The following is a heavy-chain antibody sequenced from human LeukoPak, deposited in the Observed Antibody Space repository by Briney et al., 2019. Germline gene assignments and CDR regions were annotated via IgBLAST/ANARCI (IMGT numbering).Heavy chain of an antibody. V-gene: IGHV4-34*01. Sequence: SETLSLTCAVYGGSFSGYYWSWIAQPPGKGLEWFGEINHSGSTNYNPSLKSRVTISADTSKNQFSLKLSSVTAADTAVYYCARDKMVRGVIAGWFDPWGQGTLVTVSS. CDR2: INHSGST. J-gene: IGHJ5*02. CDR3: ARDKMVRGVIAGWFDP. CDR1: GGSFSGYY. D-gene: IGHD3-10*01.